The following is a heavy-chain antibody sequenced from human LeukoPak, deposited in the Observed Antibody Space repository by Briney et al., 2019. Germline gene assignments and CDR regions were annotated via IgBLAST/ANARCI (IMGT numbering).Heavy chain of an antibody. CDR3: VRVWPPNAVDRGMGYSYYNGLDV. CDR2: ISPYDGNT. D-gene: IGHD5-18*01. Sequence: ASVKVSCKTSNYTFVSYGLSWVRQAPGQGLQWLGWISPYDGNTNYAQKFRGRVTMTTDKSTRTVYMEVRSLRLDDTAVYYCVRVWPPNAVDRGMGYSYYNGLDVWGQGTTVIVSS. J-gene: IGHJ6*02. CDR1: NYTFVSYG. V-gene: IGHV1-18*01.